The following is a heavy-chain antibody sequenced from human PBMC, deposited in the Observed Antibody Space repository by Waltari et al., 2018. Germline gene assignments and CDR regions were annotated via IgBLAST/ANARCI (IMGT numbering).Heavy chain of an antibody. V-gene: IGHV1-69*15. Sequence: QVQLVQSGAEVKKPGSWVKVSCKASAGTFRSYAISWVRPAAGQGLEWMGRIIPIFGTANYAQKFQGRVTITADESTSTAYMELSSLRSEDTAVYYCASEYGSGSYYTSENFDYWGQGTLVTVSS. CDR2: IIPIFGTA. J-gene: IGHJ4*02. D-gene: IGHD3-10*01. CDR3: ASEYGSGSYYTSENFDY. CDR1: AGTFRSYA.